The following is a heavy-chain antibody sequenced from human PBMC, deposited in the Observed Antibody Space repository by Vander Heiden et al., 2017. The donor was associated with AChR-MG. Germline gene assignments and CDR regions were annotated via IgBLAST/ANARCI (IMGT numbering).Heavy chain of an antibody. J-gene: IGHJ5*02. V-gene: IGHV3-7*01. Sequence: EVQLVESGGGLVQPGGSLTLSCAASGFTFSNYWMTWVRQAPGKGLEWVANIKKDGSETYYVDSVKGRFTISRDNAKNSLYLQMNSLRAEDTAVYYCARCWMDPAIYAPINHWGQGTLVTVSS. D-gene: IGHD5-18*01. CDR2: IKKDGSET. CDR3: ARCWMDPAIYAPINH. CDR1: GFTFSNYW.